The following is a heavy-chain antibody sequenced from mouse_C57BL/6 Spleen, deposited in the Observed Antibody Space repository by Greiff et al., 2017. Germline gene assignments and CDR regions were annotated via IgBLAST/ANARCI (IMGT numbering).Heavy chain of an antibody. D-gene: IGHD2-3*01. CDR3: ARERDDGYYLYAMDY. V-gene: IGHV1-64*01. CDR2: IHPNSGST. J-gene: IGHJ4*01. CDR1: GYTFTSYW. Sequence: QVQLQQPGAELVKPGASVKLSCKASGYTFTSYWMHWVKQRPGQGLEWIGMIHPNSGSTNYNEKFKSKATLTVDKSSSTAYMQLSSLTSEDSAVYYCARERDDGYYLYAMDYWGQGTSVTVSS.